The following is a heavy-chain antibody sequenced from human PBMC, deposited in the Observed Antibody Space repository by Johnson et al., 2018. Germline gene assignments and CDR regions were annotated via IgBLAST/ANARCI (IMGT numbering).Heavy chain of an antibody. CDR2: LSDDGSNQ. V-gene: IGHV3-30*18. CDR3: AKGGDYHFSSGLYTEYHYYMDV. J-gene: IGHJ6*03. D-gene: IGHD3-3*01. Sequence: QVQLQESGGGVVRPGRSLRLSCVGSGFTFSGFGMHWVRQAPGKGLEWLAVLSDDGSNQFYAGSVKGRFTVSRDRSNNILFLQMNSLTVGDTALCFCAKGGDYHFSSGLYTEYHYYMDVWVRGTTVIVS. CDR1: GFTFSGFG.